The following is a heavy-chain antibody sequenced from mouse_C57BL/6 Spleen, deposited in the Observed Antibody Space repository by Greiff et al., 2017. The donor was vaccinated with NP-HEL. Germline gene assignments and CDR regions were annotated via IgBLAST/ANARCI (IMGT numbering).Heavy chain of an antibody. CDR2: ISDGGSYT. V-gene: IGHV5-4*01. J-gene: IGHJ2*01. CDR1: GFTFSSYA. CDR3: ARERDYGSSPFDY. Sequence: LVESGGGLVKPGGSLKLSCAASGFTFSSYAMSWVRQTPEKRLEWVATISDGGSYTYYPDNVKGRFTISRDNAKNNLYLQMSHLKSEDTAMYYCARERDYGSSPFDYWGQGTTLTVSS. D-gene: IGHD1-1*01.